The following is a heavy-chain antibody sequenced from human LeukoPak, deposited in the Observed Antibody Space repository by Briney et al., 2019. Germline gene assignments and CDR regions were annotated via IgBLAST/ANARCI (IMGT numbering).Heavy chain of an antibody. Sequence: GGSLRLSCAASGFTFSDYYMSWIRQAPGKGLEWVSYISSSSSYTIHADSVRGRFTISRDNAKNSLYLQMNSLRAEDTAVYYCARGSPYCSSGSCYSYWGQGTLVTVSS. CDR3: ARGSPYCSSGSCYSY. D-gene: IGHD2-2*01. CDR2: ISSSSSYT. J-gene: IGHJ4*02. V-gene: IGHV3-11*05. CDR1: GFTFSDYY.